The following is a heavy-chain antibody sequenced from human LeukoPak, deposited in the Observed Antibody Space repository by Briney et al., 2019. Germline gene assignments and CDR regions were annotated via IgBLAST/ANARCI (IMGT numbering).Heavy chain of an antibody. CDR2: IYHTGST. CDR3: AKSGDYLWDY. Sequence: SETLSLTCVVSGGSISTNNWWSWVRQPPGKGLEWIGEIYHTGSTNYSPSLRSRVTMSIDKSNNQFSLNLNSVTAADTAVYYCAKSGDYLWDYWGQGTLVTVSS. V-gene: IGHV4-4*02. J-gene: IGHJ4*02. D-gene: IGHD3-16*01. CDR1: GGSISTNNW.